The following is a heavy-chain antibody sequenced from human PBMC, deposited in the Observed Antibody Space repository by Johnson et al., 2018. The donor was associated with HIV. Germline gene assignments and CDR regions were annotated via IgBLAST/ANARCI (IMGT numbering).Heavy chain of an antibody. Sequence: EVLLLESGGGVVRPGGSLRLSCAASGFTFDDYGMSWVRQAPGKGLEWVSGINWNGGSTGYADSVKGRFTISRDNAKNSLYMQMNSLRAEDTAGYYCAMGQLQWPASVNDVFDIWGQGTMVTVSS. D-gene: IGHD6-19*01. CDR3: AMGQLQWPASVNDVFDI. CDR1: GFTFDDYG. V-gene: IGHV3-20*04. J-gene: IGHJ3*02. CDR2: INWNGGST.